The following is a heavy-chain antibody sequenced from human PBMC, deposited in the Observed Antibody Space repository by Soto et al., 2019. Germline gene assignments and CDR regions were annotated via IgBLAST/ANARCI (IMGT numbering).Heavy chain of an antibody. V-gene: IGHV2-26*01. Sequence: SAPTLVNPTYSHTLTCYDFQFSLSTARKGVSWIRQPTAKALEWLAHLFLNDEKSYSTSLKSRLTISKDTSKSQVVLTMTNMGPVDTATYFCALDRGDSWTGYYRAFDIWGQGTLVTVSS. D-gene: IGHD3-9*01. CDR2: LFLNDEK. J-gene: IGHJ3*02. CDR3: ALDRGDSWTGYYRAFDI. CDR1: QFSLSTARKG.